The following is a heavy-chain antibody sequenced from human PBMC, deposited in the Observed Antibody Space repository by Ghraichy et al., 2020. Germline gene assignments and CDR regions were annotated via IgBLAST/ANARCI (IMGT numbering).Heavy chain of an antibody. Sequence: GESLNISCAASGFTFSSYAMHWVRQAPGKGLEWVAVISYDGSNKYYADSVKGRFTISRDNSKNTLYLQMNSLRAEDTAVYYCARDGQSADIVATITRDNWFDPWGQGTLVTVSS. V-gene: IGHV3-30-3*01. CDR1: GFTFSSYA. CDR2: ISYDGSNK. D-gene: IGHD5-12*01. J-gene: IGHJ5*02. CDR3: ARDGQSADIVATITRDNWFDP.